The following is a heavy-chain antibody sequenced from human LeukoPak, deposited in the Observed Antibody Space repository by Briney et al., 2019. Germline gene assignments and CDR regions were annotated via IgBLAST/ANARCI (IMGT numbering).Heavy chain of an antibody. D-gene: IGHD3-10*01. CDR2: ISYDGSNE. V-gene: IGHV3-30*04. CDR1: GFTFSSYA. Sequence: GGSLRLSCAASGFTFSSYAMHWVRQAPGKGLEWVAIISYDGSNEYYADSVKGRFTISRDNSKNTLYLQMNSLRAEDTAVYYRAKLPYYYGSGSYSDYWGQGTLVTVSS. CDR3: AKLPYYYGSGSYSDY. J-gene: IGHJ4*02.